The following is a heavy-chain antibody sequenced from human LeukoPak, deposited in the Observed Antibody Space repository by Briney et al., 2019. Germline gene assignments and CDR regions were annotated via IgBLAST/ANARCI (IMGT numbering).Heavy chain of an antibody. Sequence: PGGSLRLSCVASGLTLSNYDTTWVRQAPGKGLEYVSSIGSGGYRFYGGSVKGRFSISRDNSQNTVYLQMNSLRGEDTAVYYCARSRGGFYHYWGQGTLVTVSS. D-gene: IGHD2/OR15-2a*01. V-gene: IGHV3-69-1*01. CDR2: IGSGGYR. CDR3: ARSRGGFYHY. J-gene: IGHJ4*02. CDR1: GLTLSNYD.